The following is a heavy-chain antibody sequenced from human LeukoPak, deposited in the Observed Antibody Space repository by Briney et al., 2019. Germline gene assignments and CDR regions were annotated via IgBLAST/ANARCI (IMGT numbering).Heavy chain of an antibody. CDR1: GGTFNSYA. CDR3: ARDHYIGSPNWFDP. Sequence: GASVKVSCKASGGTFNSYAISWVRQAPGQGLEWMGRIIPSFDVGNYAQRFQGRVTITADKSTNTSYMELSSLRSEDTAVYYCARDHYIGSPNWFDPWGQGTLVTVSS. V-gene: IGHV1-69*04. CDR2: IIPSFDVG. D-gene: IGHD1-26*01. J-gene: IGHJ5*02.